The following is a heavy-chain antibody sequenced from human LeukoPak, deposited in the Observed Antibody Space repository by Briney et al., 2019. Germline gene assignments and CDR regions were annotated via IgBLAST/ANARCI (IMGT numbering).Heavy chain of an antibody. V-gene: IGHV1-2*06. Sequence: ASVKVSCKASGYTFTGYYLHWVRQAPGQGLEWMGRINPNDGGTSYAQRFQGRVTLTRDTSISTAYMDLNRLTSDDTAVYYCARDGFSSNWCVYWGQGTLVTVSS. CDR2: INPNDGGT. J-gene: IGHJ4*02. CDR3: ARDGFSSNWCVY. CDR1: GYTFTGYY. D-gene: IGHD6-19*01.